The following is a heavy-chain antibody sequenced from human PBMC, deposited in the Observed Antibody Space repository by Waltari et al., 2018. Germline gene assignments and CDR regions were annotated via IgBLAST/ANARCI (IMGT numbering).Heavy chain of an antibody. CDR2: IFTSGST. CDR3: AREGGSGSYYFDY. V-gene: IGHV4-4*07. CDR1: GGSISSYS. D-gene: IGHD1-26*01. Sequence: QVQLQESGPGLVKPSATLSLTCLVSGGSISSYSWTWIRQPAGKGLEWIGRIFTSGSTNYNPSLKSRVTMSIDTSKNQFSLKLRSVTAADTAVYYCAREGGSGSYYFDYWGQGTLVTVSS. J-gene: IGHJ4*02.